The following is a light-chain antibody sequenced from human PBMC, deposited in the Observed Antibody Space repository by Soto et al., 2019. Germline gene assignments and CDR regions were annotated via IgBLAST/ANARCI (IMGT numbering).Light chain of an antibody. CDR1: SSNIGKNY. CDR3: GTWDSSLTAVV. CDR2: DNN. J-gene: IGLJ2*01. V-gene: IGLV1-51*01. Sequence: QSVLTQPPSVSAAPGQKVTISCSGSSSNIGKNYVSWYQQFPGTAPKLLIYDNNKRPSGIPDRFSDSKSGTSATLDITGLQTGDEADYYCGTWDSSLTAVVFGGGTKLTVL.